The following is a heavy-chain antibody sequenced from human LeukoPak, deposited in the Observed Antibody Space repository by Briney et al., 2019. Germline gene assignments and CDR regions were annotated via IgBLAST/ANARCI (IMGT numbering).Heavy chain of an antibody. CDR2: IYHSGST. D-gene: IGHD3-10*01. Sequence: SETLSLTCTVSGYSISSGYYWGWIRQPPGKGLEWIGSIYHSGSTYYNPSLKSRVTISVDTSKNQFSLKLMSVTAADTAVYHCARDSGTTGEVKFDPWGQGTLVTVSS. CDR3: ARDSGTTGEVKFDP. V-gene: IGHV4-38-2*02. CDR1: GYSISSGYY. J-gene: IGHJ5*02.